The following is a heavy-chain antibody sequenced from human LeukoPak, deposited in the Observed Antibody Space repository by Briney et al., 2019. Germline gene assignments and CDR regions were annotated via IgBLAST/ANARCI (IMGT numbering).Heavy chain of an antibody. CDR1: GFTFSSYW. D-gene: IGHD3-10*01. CDR2: ISSSGSTI. J-gene: IGHJ4*02. CDR3: TTYGSGRKFDY. Sequence: QPGGSLRLSCAASGFTFSSYWMTWVRQAPGRGLEWVSYISSSGSTIYYADSVKGRFTISRDNAKNSLYLQMNSLRAEDTAVYYCTTYGSGRKFDYWGQGILVTVSS. V-gene: IGHV3-48*04.